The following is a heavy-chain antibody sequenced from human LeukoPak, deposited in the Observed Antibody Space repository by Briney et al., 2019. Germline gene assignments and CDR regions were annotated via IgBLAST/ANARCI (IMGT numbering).Heavy chain of an antibody. CDR2: ISGSGGST. D-gene: IGHD2-2*01. Sequence: GGSLRLSCAASGFTFSSYAMSWVRQAPGKGLERVSAISGSGGSTYYADSVKGRFTISRDNAKNSLYLQMNSLRAEDTAVYYCARGDIVVVPAARALDYWGQGTLVTVSS. CDR1: GFTFSSYA. CDR3: ARGDIVVVPAARALDY. J-gene: IGHJ4*02. V-gene: IGHV3-23*01.